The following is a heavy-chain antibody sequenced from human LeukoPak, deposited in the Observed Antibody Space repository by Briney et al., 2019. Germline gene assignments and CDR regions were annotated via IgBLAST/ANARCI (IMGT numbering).Heavy chain of an antibody. CDR2: IIPIFGTA. J-gene: IGHJ6*02. CDR3: AGAIAAARVYYYYGMDV. V-gene: IGHV1-69*13. CDR1: GGTFISYA. Sequence: SVKVSCKASGGTFISYAISWVRQAPGQGLEWMGGIIPIFGTANYAQKFQGRVTITADESTSTAYMELSSLRSEDTAVYYCAGAIAAARVYYYYGMDVWGQGTTVTVSS. D-gene: IGHD2-15*01.